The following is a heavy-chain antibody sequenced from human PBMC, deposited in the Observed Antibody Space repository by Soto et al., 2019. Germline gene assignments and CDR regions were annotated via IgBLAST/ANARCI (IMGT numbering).Heavy chain of an antibody. CDR1: GGSISSYY. CDR3: AKGGYTFAYE. J-gene: IGHJ4*02. CDR2: IYYSGST. V-gene: IGHV4-59*01. D-gene: IGHD5-18*01. Sequence: PSETLSLTCTVSGGSISSYYWSWIRQPPGKGLELIGYIYYSGSTNYNPSLKSRVTISVDTSKNQFSLKLSSVTAADTAVYYCAKGGYTFAYEWGKGALVPVAS.